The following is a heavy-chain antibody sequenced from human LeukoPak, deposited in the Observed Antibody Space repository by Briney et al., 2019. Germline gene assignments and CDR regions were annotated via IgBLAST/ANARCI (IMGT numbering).Heavy chain of an antibody. J-gene: IGHJ4*02. D-gene: IGHD2-15*01. CDR3: AKCSGGSCYSGEHY. CDR1: GFTFSSYS. CDR2: ISGSGGST. V-gene: IGHV3-23*01. Sequence: PGGSLRLSCAASGFTFSSYSMNWVRQAPGKGLEWVSAISGSGGSTYYADSVKGRFTISRDNSKNTLYLQMNSLRAEDTAVYYCAKCSGGSCYSGEHYWGQGTLVTVSS.